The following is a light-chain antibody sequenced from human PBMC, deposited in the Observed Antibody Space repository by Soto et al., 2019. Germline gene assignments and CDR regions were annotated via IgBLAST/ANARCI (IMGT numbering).Light chain of an antibody. CDR3: QHSYSTPLA. CDR1: QSISSY. V-gene: IGKV1-39*01. CDR2: AAS. Sequence: DIQMTQSPSSLSASVGDRVTITCRASQSISSYLNWFQQKPGGAPRLLIYAASSLQSGVPSRFSGSGSGTDFTLTISSLQPEDIATYYCQHSYSTPLACGQGTKVEIK. J-gene: IGKJ1*01.